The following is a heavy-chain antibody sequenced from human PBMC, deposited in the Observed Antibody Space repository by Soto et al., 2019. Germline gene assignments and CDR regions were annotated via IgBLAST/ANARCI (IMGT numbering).Heavy chain of an antibody. V-gene: IGHV1-69*02. CDR1: GGTFSSYT. CDR2: IIPILGIA. Sequence: QVQLVQSGAEVKKPGSSVKVSCKASGGTFSSYTISWVRQAPGQGLEWMGRIIPILGIANYAQKFQGRVTITADKSTRTAYMELRSLRAEDTAVYYCCLEVWNEVLGPYYFDYWGQGTLVTVSS. D-gene: IGHD1-1*01. J-gene: IGHJ4*02. CDR3: CLEVWNEVLGPYYFDY.